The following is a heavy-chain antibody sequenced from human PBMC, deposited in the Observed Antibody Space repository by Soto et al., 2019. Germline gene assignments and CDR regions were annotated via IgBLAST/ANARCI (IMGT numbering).Heavy chain of an antibody. J-gene: IGHJ4*02. CDR1: GFSLSTGAVG. D-gene: IGHD5-12*01. V-gene: IGHV2-5*02. CDR3: AHLSGGYNLHYFDY. CDR2: IYWDDDK. Sequence: QITLKESGPTLVKPTQTLTLTCTFSGFSLSTGAVGVGWIRQPPGKALEWLALIYWDDDKRYSPSLKSRLSITKDTSKNQVVLTMTNMDPVDTATYYCAHLSGGYNLHYFDYWGQGTLVTVSS.